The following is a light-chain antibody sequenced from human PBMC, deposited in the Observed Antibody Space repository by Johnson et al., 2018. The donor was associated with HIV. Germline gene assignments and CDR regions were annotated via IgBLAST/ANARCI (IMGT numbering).Light chain of an antibody. CDR1: SSNIGNNY. V-gene: IGLV1-51*01. Sequence: QSVLTQPPSVSAAPGQKVTISCSGSSSNIGNNYVSWYQQFPGTATKLLIYDNNKRPSGIPDRFPGSKSGTSATLGITGLQTGTEADYYCRTWDSPLRSPHYVFGTGTNVTVL. CDR3: RTWDSPLRSPHYV. CDR2: DNN. J-gene: IGLJ1*01.